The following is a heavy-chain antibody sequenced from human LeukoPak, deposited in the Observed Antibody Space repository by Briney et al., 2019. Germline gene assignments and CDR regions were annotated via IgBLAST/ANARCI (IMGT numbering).Heavy chain of an antibody. D-gene: IGHD4-11*01. V-gene: IGHV4-39*01. J-gene: IGHJ6*03. CDR3: ARSDYSSYYMDV. Sequence: PSETLSLTCTVSGGSISSSSYYWGWIRQPPGKGLEWIGSIYYSGSTYYNPSLKSRVTISVDTSENQFSLKLSSVTAADTALYYCARSDYSSYYMDVWGKGTTVTVSS. CDR2: IYYSGST. CDR1: GGSISSSSYY.